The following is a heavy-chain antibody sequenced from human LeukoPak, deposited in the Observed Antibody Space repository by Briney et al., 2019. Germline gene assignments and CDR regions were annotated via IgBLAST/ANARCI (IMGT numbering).Heavy chain of an antibody. CDR1: GGSISSSSYY. Sequence: PSETLSLTCTASGGSISSSSYYWGWIRQPAGKGLEWIGRIYTSGSTNYNPSLKSRVTMSVDTSKNQFSLKLSSVTAADTAVYYCARWEYQLLYFDYWGQGTLVTVSS. J-gene: IGHJ4*02. CDR3: ARWEYQLLYFDY. V-gene: IGHV4-61*02. D-gene: IGHD2-2*01. CDR2: IYTSGST.